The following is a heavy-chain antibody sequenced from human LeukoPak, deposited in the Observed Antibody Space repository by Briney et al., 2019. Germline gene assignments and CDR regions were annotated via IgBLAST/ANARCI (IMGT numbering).Heavy chain of an antibody. CDR1: GFTFGIYA. Sequence: GGSLRLSCAASGFTFGIYAVTWVRQAPGKGLEWVSAISGSGGSTYYADSVKGRFTISRDNSKNTLYLQMNSLRAEDTAIYYCAISYSSSWYQGDWGQGTLVTVSS. CDR2: ISGSGGST. V-gene: IGHV3-23*01. CDR3: AISYSSSWYQGD. J-gene: IGHJ4*02. D-gene: IGHD6-13*01.